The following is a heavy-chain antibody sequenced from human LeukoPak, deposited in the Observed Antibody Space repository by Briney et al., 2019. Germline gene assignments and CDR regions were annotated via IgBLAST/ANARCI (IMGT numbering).Heavy chain of an antibody. CDR3: ARHPLFPDYDILTGYSY. CDR1: SGSISSSSYY. J-gene: IGHJ4*02. Sequence: PSETLSLTCTVSSGSISSSSYYWGWIRQPPGKGLEWIGSIYYSGSTYYNPSLKSRVTISVDTSKNQFSLKLSSVTAADTAVYYCARHPLFPDYDILTGYSYWGQGTLVTVSS. V-gene: IGHV4-39*01. D-gene: IGHD3-9*01. CDR2: IYYSGST.